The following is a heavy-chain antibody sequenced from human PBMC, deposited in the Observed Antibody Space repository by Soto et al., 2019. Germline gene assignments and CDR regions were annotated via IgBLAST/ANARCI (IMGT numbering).Heavy chain of an antibody. J-gene: IGHJ4*02. V-gene: IGHV3-21*01. CDR3: ARAFSSSWYVN. D-gene: IGHD6-13*01. Sequence: EVQLVESGGGLVKPGGSLRLSCAASGFTFSSYSMNWVRQAPGKGLEWVSSISSSSSYIYYADSVKGRFTISGDNAKNSLYLQMNSLRAEDTAVYYCARAFSSSWYVNWGQGTLVTVSS. CDR1: GFTFSSYS. CDR2: ISSSSSYI.